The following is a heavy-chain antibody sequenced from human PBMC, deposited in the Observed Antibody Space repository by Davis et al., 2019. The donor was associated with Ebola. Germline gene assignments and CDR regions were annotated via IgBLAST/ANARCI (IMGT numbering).Heavy chain of an antibody. CDR3: AREAVWRFDP. CDR1: GFTFRSYA. D-gene: IGHD3-16*01. V-gene: IGHV3-7*03. Sequence: PGGSLRLSCAASGFTFRSYAMSWVRQPPGKGLEWVANIRQDGSEKHYVDSVKGRFTISRDNAKNSLYLQMNSLRAEDTAVYYCAREAVWRFDPWGQGTLVTVSS. J-gene: IGHJ5*02. CDR2: IRQDGSEK.